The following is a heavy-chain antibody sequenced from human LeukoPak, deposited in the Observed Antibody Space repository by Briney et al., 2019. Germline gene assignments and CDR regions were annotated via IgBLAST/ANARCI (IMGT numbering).Heavy chain of an antibody. J-gene: IGHJ5*02. CDR1: GFTFSNAW. Sequence: GGSLRLSCAASGFTFSNAWMSWVRQAPGKGMEWVGRIKSKTDGCTTDYAAPVKGRFTISRDDSKNTLYLQTNSLKTEDTAVYYCSTGGPWGQGTLVTVSS. CDR3: STGGP. V-gene: IGHV3-15*01. CDR2: IKSKTDGCTT.